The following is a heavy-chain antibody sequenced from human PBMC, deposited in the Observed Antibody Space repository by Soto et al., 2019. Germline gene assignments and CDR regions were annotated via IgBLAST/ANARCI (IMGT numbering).Heavy chain of an antibody. J-gene: IGHJ4*02. Sequence: AQLVQSGAEVKKPGSSVKVSCKASGGTFSTYAISWVRQAPGQGFEWMGGIIPIFGTTNYAQTFQGRVTITADESTSTAYMELSSLRSDDTAVYYCARDLGSRSSRALDYWGQGTLVTVSS. CDR3: ARDLGSRSSRALDY. V-gene: IGHV1-69*01. CDR2: IIPIFGTT. D-gene: IGHD6-6*01. CDR1: GGTFSTYA.